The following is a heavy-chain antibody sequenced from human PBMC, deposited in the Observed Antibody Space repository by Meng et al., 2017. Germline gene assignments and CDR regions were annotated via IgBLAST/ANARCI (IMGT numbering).Heavy chain of an antibody. Sequence: SQTLSLTCAISEDSLSSDSAACNWIRHSPSRGLGWLVRTYYRSKGYNNYAVSVKSRITTNTDTSKNQFSLQLNSVTPEDTAVYYGARVSLRYCSSTSCLEDDAFDIWGQGTMVTVSS. J-gene: IGHJ3*02. CDR3: ARVSLRYCSSTSCLEDDAFDI. CDR2: TYYRSKGYN. CDR1: EDSLSSDSAA. V-gene: IGHV6-1*01. D-gene: IGHD2-2*01.